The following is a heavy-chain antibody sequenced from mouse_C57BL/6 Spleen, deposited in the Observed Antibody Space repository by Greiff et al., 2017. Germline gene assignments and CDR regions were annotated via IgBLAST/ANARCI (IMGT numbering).Heavy chain of an antibody. CDR2: IWSGGST. J-gene: IGHJ4*01. D-gene: IGHD2-13*01. CDR3: ARRGWDGDYDYAMDY. CDR1: GFSLTSYG. V-gene: IGHV2-2*01. Sequence: QVQLQQSGPGLVQPSQRLSITCTASGFSLTSYGVHWVRQSPGKGLEWLGVIWSGGSTDYNAAFISRLSNGKDNSKSQVFFKMNSLQADDTAIYYGARRGWDGDYDYAMDYWGQGTSVTVSS.